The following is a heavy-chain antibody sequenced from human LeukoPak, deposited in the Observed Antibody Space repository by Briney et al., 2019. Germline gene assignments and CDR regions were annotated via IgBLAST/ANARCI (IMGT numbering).Heavy chain of an antibody. V-gene: IGHV4-59*01. Sequence: PSETLSLTCTVSGGSISSYYWSWIRQPPGKGLEWIGYIYYSGSTNYNPSLKSRVTISVDTSKNQFSLKLSSVTAADTAVYYCARDDSRAGTWENGIDVWGQGTTVTVSS. J-gene: IGHJ6*02. CDR3: ARDDSRAGTWENGIDV. D-gene: IGHD1-1*01. CDR1: GGSISSYY. CDR2: IYYSGST.